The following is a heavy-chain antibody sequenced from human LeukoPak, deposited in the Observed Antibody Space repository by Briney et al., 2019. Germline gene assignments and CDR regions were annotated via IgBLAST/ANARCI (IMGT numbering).Heavy chain of an antibody. Sequence: PGGSLRLSCAASGFTFSSYSMNWVRQAPGKGLEWVSSISSSSSYIYYADSVKGRFTISRDNAKNSLYLQMNSLRAEDTAVYYCARDLGGERSMDVWGQGTTVTVSS. J-gene: IGHJ6*02. CDR2: ISSSSSYI. CDR3: ARDLGGERSMDV. D-gene: IGHD3-16*01. CDR1: GFTFSSYS. V-gene: IGHV3-21*01.